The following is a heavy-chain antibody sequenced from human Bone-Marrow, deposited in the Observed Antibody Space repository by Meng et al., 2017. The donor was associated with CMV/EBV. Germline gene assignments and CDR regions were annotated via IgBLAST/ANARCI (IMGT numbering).Heavy chain of an antibody. J-gene: IGHJ3*01. D-gene: IGHD3-3*01. V-gene: IGHV2-5*01. Sequence: SGPTLVKPTQTLTLTCSLSGFSMNTSGVVVGWIRQPPGKALEWLAHIYWNDDKRYSPSLKSRITITKDTSKNQVVLTMTNMYPVDTATYSCARVLEWSKRDAFDVWGQGTMVTVSS. CDR1: GFSMNTSGVV. CDR2: IYWNDDK. CDR3: ARVLEWSKRDAFDV.